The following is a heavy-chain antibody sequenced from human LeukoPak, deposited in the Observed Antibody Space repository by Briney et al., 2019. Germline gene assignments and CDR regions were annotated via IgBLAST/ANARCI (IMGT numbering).Heavy chain of an antibody. CDR2: INAGNGNT. D-gene: IGHD5-18*01. CDR3: ARDTAMVTLVSWFDY. J-gene: IGHJ4*02. CDR1: GYTFTSYA. V-gene: IGHV1-3*01. Sequence: ASVKVSCKASGYTFTSYAMHWVRQAPGQRLEWMGWINAGNGNTKYSQKFQGRVTITRDTSASTAYMELSSLRSEDTAVYYCARDTAMVTLVSWFDYRGQGTLVTVSS.